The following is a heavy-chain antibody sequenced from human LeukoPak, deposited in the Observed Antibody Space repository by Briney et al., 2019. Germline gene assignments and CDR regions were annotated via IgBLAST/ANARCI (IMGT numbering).Heavy chain of an antibody. D-gene: IGHD6-19*01. CDR1: GFTFSSYG. CDR2: ISYDGSNK. Sequence: GGSLRLSCAASGFTFSSYGMHWVRQAPGRGLEWVAVISYDGSNKYYADSVKGRFTISRDNSKNTLYLQMNSLRAEDTAVYYCAKDMGIAVAGTAYYYYGMDVWDKGTTVTVSS. V-gene: IGHV3-30*18. CDR3: AKDMGIAVAGTAYYYYGMDV. J-gene: IGHJ6*04.